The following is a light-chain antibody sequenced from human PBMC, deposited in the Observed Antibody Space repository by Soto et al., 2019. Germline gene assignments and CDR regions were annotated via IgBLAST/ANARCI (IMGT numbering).Light chain of an antibody. CDR3: QQYNNWPRT. Sequence: EIVMKQSPGTLSVSAGERATLSCRARQSVRSNLAWYQQKAGQAPRLLIYGTSTRATGIPARFSGSGSGTDFTLTIISRQFEDFAVDYCQQYNNWPRTFGQGTKVDIK. CDR1: QSVRSN. CDR2: GTS. J-gene: IGKJ1*01. V-gene: IGKV3-15*01.